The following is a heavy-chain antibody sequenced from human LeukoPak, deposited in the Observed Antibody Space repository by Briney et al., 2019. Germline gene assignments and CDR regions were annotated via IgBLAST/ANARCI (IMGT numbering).Heavy chain of an antibody. Sequence: GASVKVSCKASGYTFTNYGISWVRQAPGQGLEWMGWISANSGTTNYAQKFQGRVTMTTDTSTSTGYMELRSLRSDDTAVYYCARDLQFLPGDWGQGTLVTVSS. J-gene: IGHJ4*02. D-gene: IGHD7-27*01. CDR1: GYTFTNYG. CDR3: ARDLQFLPGD. CDR2: ISANSGTT. V-gene: IGHV1-18*01.